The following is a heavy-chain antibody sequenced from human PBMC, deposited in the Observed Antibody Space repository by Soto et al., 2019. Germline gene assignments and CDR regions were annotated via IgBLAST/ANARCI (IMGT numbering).Heavy chain of an antibody. CDR2: ISYDGSNK. CDR3: ARSWGIAARPFEIIEYYYGMDV. CDR1: GFTFSSYA. V-gene: IGHV3-30-3*01. D-gene: IGHD6-6*01. Sequence: GSLRLSCAASGFTFSSYAMHWVRQAPGKGLEWVAVISYDGSNKYYADSVKGRFTISRDNSKNTLYLQMNSLRAEDTAVYYCARSWGIAARPFEIIEYYYGMDVWGQGTTVTVSS. J-gene: IGHJ6*02.